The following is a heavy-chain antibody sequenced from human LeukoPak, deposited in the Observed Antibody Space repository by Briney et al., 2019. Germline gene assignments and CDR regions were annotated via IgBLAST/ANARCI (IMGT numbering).Heavy chain of an antibody. CDR3: ARVGNYYDSSLGFDP. J-gene: IGHJ5*02. CDR2: IYSGGST. D-gene: IGHD3-22*01. Sequence: PGGSLRLSCAASGFTVSSNYMSWVRQAPGKGLEWVSVIYSGGSTYYADSVKGRFTISRDNSKNTLYLQMNSLRAEDTAVYYCARVGNYYDSSLGFDPWGQGTLVTVSS. V-gene: IGHV3-53*01. CDR1: GFTVSSNY.